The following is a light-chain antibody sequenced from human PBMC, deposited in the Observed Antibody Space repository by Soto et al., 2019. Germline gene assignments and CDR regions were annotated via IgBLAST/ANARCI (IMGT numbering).Light chain of an antibody. CDR2: KAT. CDR3: QRYNDYQYI. J-gene: IGKJ2*01. V-gene: IGKV1-5*03. CDR1: QSISTW. Sequence: DIQMTQSPSTLSASVGDRVTITCRASQSISTWLAWYQQKPGKAPKLLIYKATHLQSGVPSRFSGSGSGTEFSLTISSLQPDDFATYYCQRYNDYQYIFGQGT.